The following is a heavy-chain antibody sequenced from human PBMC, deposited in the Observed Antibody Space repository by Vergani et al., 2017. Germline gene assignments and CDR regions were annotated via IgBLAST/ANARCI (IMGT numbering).Heavy chain of an antibody. CDR2: ILYDGSNK. D-gene: IGHD7-27*01. CDR1: GFTFSSYG. V-gene: IGHV3-33*01. J-gene: IGHJ4*02. Sequence: QVQLVESGGGVVQPGRSLRLSCAASGFTFSSYGMHWVRQAPGKGLEWVAVILYDGSNKYYADSVKGRFTISSANSKNPLYLKMNSLRAEDTAVYYCARSFRRTGEDYWGQGTLVTVSS. CDR3: ARSFRRTGEDY.